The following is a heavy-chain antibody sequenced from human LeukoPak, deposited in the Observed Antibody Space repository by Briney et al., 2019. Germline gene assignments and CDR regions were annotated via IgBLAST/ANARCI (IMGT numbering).Heavy chain of an antibody. CDR1: GYTFTSYG. CDR2: ISAYNGNT. J-gene: IGHJ4*02. V-gene: IGHV1-18*01. Sequence: ASVKASCKASGYTFTSYGISWVRQAPGQGLEWMGWISAYNGNTNYAQKLQGRVTMTTDTSTSTAYMELRSLRSDDTAVYYCARDMPTLLWFGGEIFDYWGQGTLVTVSS. CDR3: ARDMPTLLWFGGEIFDY. D-gene: IGHD3-10*01.